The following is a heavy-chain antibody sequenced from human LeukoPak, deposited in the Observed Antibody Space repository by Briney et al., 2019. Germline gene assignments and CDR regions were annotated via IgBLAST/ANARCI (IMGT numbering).Heavy chain of an antibody. Sequence: PSETLSLTCTVSGGSISSGGYYWSWIRQHPGKGLEWIGYIYYSGSTYYNPSLKSRVTISVDTSKNQFSLKLSSVTAADTAVYYCAREGQGGCGGDCYGSDWYFDLWGRGTLVTVSS. CDR2: IYYSGST. CDR3: AREGQGGCGGDCYGSDWYFDL. CDR1: GGSISSGGYY. D-gene: IGHD2-21*02. J-gene: IGHJ2*01. V-gene: IGHV4-31*03.